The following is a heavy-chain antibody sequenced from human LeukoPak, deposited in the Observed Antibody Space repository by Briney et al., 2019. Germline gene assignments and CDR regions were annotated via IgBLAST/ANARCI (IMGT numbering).Heavy chain of an antibody. CDR2: MNPNSGST. J-gene: IGHJ6*02. CDR1: GYTFTSYD. Sequence: ASVKVSCKASGYTFTSYDINWVRQATGQGLEWMGWMNPNSGSTGYAQKFQGRVTMTRNTSISTAYMELSSLRSEDTAVYYCARGRPTQTIYYYYGMDVWGQGTTVTVSS. V-gene: IGHV1-8*01. CDR3: ARGRPTQTIYYYYGMDV. D-gene: IGHD3-3*01.